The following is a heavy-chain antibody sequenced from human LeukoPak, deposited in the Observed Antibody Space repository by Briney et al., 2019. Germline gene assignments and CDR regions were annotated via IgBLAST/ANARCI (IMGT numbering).Heavy chain of an antibody. D-gene: IGHD6-19*01. V-gene: IGHV4-38-2*01. CDR2: SYHSGST. CDR1: GYSISRGYY. J-gene: IGHJ4*02. CDR3: ASVQWLVLFDY. Sequence: SDTLSLTCAVSGYSISRGYYWGWIRQPPGKGLEWIGSSYHSGSTYYNPSLKSRVTISVDTSKNQFSLKLSSVTGAYTAVYYCASVQWLVLFDYWGQGTLVSVSS.